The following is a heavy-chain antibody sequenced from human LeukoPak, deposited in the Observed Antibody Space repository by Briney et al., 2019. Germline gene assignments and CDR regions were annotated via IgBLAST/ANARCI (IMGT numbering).Heavy chain of an antibody. CDR3: ARDLAGMTV. Sequence: GGSLRLSCAASGFTFSSYGMHWVRQAPWKGLEWVGRTRNKANSYTTEYAASVKGRFTISRDDSKNSLYLQMNSLKTEDTAVYYCARDLAGMTVWGQGTLVTVSS. CDR2: TRNKANSYTT. V-gene: IGHV3-72*01. D-gene: IGHD2-21*02. J-gene: IGHJ4*02. CDR1: GFTFSSYG.